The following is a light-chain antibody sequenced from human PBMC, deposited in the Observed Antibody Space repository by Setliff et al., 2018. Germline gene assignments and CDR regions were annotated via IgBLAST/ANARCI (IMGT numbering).Light chain of an antibody. CDR2: DVS. CDR3: SSYTSSSTVV. V-gene: IGLV2-14*03. J-gene: IGLJ2*01. CDR1: SSDIGGYKY. Sequence: ALAQPASVSGSPGQSITISCTGTSSDIGGYKYVSWYQQHPGKAPKLMLNDVSNRPSGVSNRFSGSKSGNTASLTISGLQAEDEADYYCSSYTSSSTVVFGGGTKVTVL.